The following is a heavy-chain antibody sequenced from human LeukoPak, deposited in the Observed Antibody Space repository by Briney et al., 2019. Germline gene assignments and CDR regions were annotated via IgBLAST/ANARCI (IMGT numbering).Heavy chain of an antibody. Sequence: ASVKVSCKASGYTFTSYGISWVRQAPGQGLEWMGWISAYNGNTNYAQKLQGRVTMTTDTSTSTAYMELRSLRSDDTAVYYCARVPYSNVRGSDAFDIWGQGTMVTVSS. CDR3: ARVPYSNVRGSDAFDI. D-gene: IGHD4-11*01. J-gene: IGHJ3*02. CDR1: GYTFTSYG. V-gene: IGHV1-18*01. CDR2: ISAYNGNT.